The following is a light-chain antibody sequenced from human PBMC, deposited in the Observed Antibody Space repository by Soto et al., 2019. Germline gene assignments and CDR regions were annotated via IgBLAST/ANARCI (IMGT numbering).Light chain of an antibody. CDR3: QQTNSVPIT. CDR1: QDSVAY. V-gene: IGKV1D-12*01. Sequence: DLRVTQSASSVSASLGDRVTITWRASQDSVAYLAGYQHKPVRSPELLIRAASTLQSGVPSRFSGSVAGTDFTLTINTPQTEDFATYFSQQTNSVPITFGQGTRWR. CDR2: AAS. J-gene: IGKJ5*01.